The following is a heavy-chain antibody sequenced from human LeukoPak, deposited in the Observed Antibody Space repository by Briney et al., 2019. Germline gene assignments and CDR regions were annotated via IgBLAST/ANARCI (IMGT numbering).Heavy chain of an antibody. Sequence: PGGSLRLSCAASGFTFSSYAMHWVRQAPGKGLEWVAVISYDGSNKYYADSVKGRFTISRDNSKNTLYLQMNSLRAEDTAVYYCARDGTFGGVIVFPSSFDYWGQGTLVTVSS. J-gene: IGHJ4*02. V-gene: IGHV3-30-3*01. CDR2: ISYDGSNK. D-gene: IGHD3-16*02. CDR3: ARDGTFGGVIVFPSSFDY. CDR1: GFTFSSYA.